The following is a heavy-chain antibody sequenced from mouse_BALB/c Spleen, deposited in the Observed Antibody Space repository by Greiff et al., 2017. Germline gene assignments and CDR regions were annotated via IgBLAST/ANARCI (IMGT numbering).Heavy chain of an antibody. J-gene: IGHJ4*01. CDR2: ISDGGSYT. CDR1: GFTFSDYY. V-gene: IGHV5-4*02. CDR3: ARAYYDYDDAMDY. Sequence: EVQLVESGGGLVKPGGSLKLSCAASGFTFSDYYMYWVRQTPEKRLEWVATISDGGSYTYYPDSVKGRFTISRDNAKNNLYLQMSSLKSEDTVMYYCARAYYDYDDAMDYWGQGTSVTVSS. D-gene: IGHD2-4*01.